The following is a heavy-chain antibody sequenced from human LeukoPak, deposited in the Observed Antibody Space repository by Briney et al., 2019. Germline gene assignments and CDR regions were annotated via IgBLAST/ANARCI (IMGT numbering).Heavy chain of an antibody. Sequence: PGGSLRLSCAASGFTFSSYGMHWVRQAPGKGLEWVAVISYDGSNKYYADSVKGRFTISRDNSKNTLYLQMNSLRAVDTAVYYCAKDLEEQWLVLDYWGQGTLVTVSS. CDR3: AKDLEEQWLVLDY. V-gene: IGHV3-30*18. D-gene: IGHD6-19*01. CDR1: GFTFSSYG. CDR2: ISYDGSNK. J-gene: IGHJ4*02.